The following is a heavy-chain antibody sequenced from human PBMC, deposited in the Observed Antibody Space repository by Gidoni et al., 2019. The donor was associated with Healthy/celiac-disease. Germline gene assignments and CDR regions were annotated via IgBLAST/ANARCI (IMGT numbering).Heavy chain of an antibody. J-gene: IGHJ6*02. CDR1: GGSISSYY. Sequence: QVQLQESGPGLVKPSETLSLTCTVSGGSISSYYWSWIRQPPGKGLEWSGYIYYSGRPNYNPPLKSRVDITVETSKNQFSLKLISGTAGDTAVYYCGGVKVWGGVRGNYYYYGMDVWGQGTTVTVSS. CDR2: IYYSGRP. CDR3: GGVKVWGGVRGNYYYYGMDV. D-gene: IGHD3-10*01. V-gene: IGHV4-59*01.